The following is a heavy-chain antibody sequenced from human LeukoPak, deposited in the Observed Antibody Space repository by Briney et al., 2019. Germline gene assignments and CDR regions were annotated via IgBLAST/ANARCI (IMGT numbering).Heavy chain of an antibody. CDR3: ARHMGPYYYDSSGVDY. J-gene: IGHJ4*02. CDR2: IYHSGSA. Sequence: SGTLSLTCAVSDYSISSGYYWGWIRQPPAKGLERIGSIYHSGSAYYSPSLKSRLTISVDTSKNQFSLKLRSVTAADTAMYYCARHMGPYYYDSSGVDYWGQGTLVTVSS. D-gene: IGHD3-22*01. CDR1: DYSISSGYY. V-gene: IGHV4-38-2*01.